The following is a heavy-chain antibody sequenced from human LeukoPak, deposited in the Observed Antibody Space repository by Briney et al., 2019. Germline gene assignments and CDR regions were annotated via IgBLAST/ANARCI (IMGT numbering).Heavy chain of an antibody. J-gene: IGHJ4*02. V-gene: IGHV4-38-2*02. CDR3: AREQQLFDY. D-gene: IGHD6-13*01. CDR1: GYSISSGYY. Sequence: PSETLSLTCAVSGYSISSGYYWGWIRQPPGKGLEWIGSIYHSGSTYYNPSLKSRVTISVNTSKNQFSPKLSSVTAADTAVYYCAREQQLFDYWGQGTLVTVSS. CDR2: IYHSGST.